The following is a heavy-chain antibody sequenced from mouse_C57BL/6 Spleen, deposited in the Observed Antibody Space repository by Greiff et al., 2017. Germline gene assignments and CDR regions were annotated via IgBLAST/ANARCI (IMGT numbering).Heavy chain of an antibody. V-gene: IGHV1-52*01. CDR1: GYTFTSYW. Sequence: QVQLQQPGAELVRPGSSVKLSCKASGYTFTSYWMHWVKQRPIQGLEWIGNVDPSDSETHYNQKFKDKATLTVDKSSSTAYMQLSSLTSEDSAVYYCAREGRRWCAYWGQGTLVTVSA. CDR2: VDPSDSET. CDR3: AREGRRWCAY. J-gene: IGHJ3*01.